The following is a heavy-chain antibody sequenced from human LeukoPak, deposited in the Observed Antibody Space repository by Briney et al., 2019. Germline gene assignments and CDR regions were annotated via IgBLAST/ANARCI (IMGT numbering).Heavy chain of an antibody. V-gene: IGHV4-39*01. D-gene: IGHD3-10*01. CDR2: IHYSGST. J-gene: IGHJ5*02. CDR3: ARHDHYYGSGSYSLGWFDP. Sequence: SETLSLTCTVSGGSISSSSYYWGWIRQPPGKGLEWIGSIHYSGSTYYNPSLKSRVTISVDTSKNQFSLKLSSVTAADTAVYYCARHDHYYGSGSYSLGWFDPWGQGTLVTVSS. CDR1: GGSISSSSYY.